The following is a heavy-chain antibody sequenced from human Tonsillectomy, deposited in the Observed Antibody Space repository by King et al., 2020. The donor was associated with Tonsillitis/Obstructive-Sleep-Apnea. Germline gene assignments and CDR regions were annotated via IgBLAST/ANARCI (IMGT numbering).Heavy chain of an antibody. CDR1: GFSLSASGVG. J-gene: IGHJ4*02. Sequence: FTLKESGPTLVKPTQTLTLTCTFSGFSLSASGVGVGWIRQPPGKALEWLALIYWDDDKRYSPSLKSRLTITKDTSENQVVLTMTNMDPVDTGTYYCALQILGYCGRTICYGPLDYWGQGTLVTVSS. CDR3: ALQILGYCGRTICYGPLDY. V-gene: IGHV2-5*02. D-gene: IGHD2-2*01. CDR2: IYWDDDK.